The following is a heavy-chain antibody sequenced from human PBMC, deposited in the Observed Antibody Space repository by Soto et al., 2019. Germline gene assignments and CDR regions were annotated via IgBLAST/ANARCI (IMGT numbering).Heavy chain of an antibody. CDR1: GFTFGDYA. CDR3: TAPRYSSSWYADY. Sequence: GGSLRLSCTASGFTFGDYAMSWFRQAPGKGLEWVGFIRSKAYGGTTEYAASVKGRFTISRDDSKSIAYLQMNSLKTEDTAVYYCTAPRYSSSWYADYWGQGTLVTVSS. J-gene: IGHJ4*02. V-gene: IGHV3-49*03. D-gene: IGHD6-13*01. CDR2: IRSKAYGGTT.